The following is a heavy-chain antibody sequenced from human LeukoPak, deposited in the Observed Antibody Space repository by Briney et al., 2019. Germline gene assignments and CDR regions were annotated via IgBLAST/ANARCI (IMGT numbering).Heavy chain of an antibody. Sequence: PSETQSLTCAVYGGSFSGYYWSWIRQPPGKGLEWIGEINHSGSTNYNPSLKSRVTISVDTSKNQFSLKLSSVTAADTAVYYCAREPKGDIVVVPAAPNWFDPWGQGTLVTVSS. CDR2: INHSGST. J-gene: IGHJ5*02. V-gene: IGHV4-34*01. CDR1: GGSFSGYY. D-gene: IGHD2-2*01. CDR3: AREPKGDIVVVPAAPNWFDP.